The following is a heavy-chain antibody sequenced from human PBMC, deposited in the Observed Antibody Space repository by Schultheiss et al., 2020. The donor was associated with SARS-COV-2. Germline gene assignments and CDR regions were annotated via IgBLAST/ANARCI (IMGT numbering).Heavy chain of an antibody. CDR2: INAGNGNT. CDR3: ASLTRGEDHCSSTSCYAVAEY. D-gene: IGHD2-2*01. V-gene: IGHV1-3*01. J-gene: IGHJ4*02. CDR1: GYTFTSYA. Sequence: ASVKVSCKASGYTFTSYAMHWVRQAPGQRLEWMGWINAGNGNTKYSQKFQGRVTITRDTSASTAYMELSSLRSEDTAVYYCASLTRGEDHCSSTSCYAVAEYWGQGTLVTVSS.